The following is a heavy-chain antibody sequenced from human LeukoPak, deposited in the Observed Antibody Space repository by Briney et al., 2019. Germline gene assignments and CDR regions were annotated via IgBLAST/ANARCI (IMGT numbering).Heavy chain of an antibody. CDR1: GGSLNNYY. Sequence: PSETLSLTCTVSGGSLNNYYRSWIRQPPGKGLEWSGYIYYSGSNNYNPSLKRRVHISGDTHTHQFSLKLTSVTAADTAVYHCARDHCSWEYYFDHWGRGTLVSVSS. CDR2: IYYSGSN. J-gene: IGHJ4*02. V-gene: IGHV4-59*01. CDR3: ARDHCSWEYYFDH. D-gene: IGHD6-13*01.